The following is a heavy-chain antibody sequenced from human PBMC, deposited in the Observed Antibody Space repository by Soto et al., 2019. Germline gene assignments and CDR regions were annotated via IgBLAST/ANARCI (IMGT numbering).Heavy chain of an antibody. CDR2: TYYRSKWYD. V-gene: IGHV6-1*01. D-gene: IGHD6-6*01. Sequence: SQTLSLTCAISGDSVSSNSAAWNWIRQSPSRGLEWLGRTYYRSKWYDDYAVSVKSRITINPDTSKNQFSLQLNSVTPEDTAVYYCARGRSSQLGDYSWFDPWGQGTLVTVSS. CDR1: GDSVSSNSAA. J-gene: IGHJ5*02. CDR3: ARGRSSQLGDYSWFDP.